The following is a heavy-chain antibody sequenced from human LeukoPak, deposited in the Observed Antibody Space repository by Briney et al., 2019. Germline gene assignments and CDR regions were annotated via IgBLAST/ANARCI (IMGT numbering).Heavy chain of an antibody. CDR2: IYYSGST. D-gene: IGHD2-2*01. CDR1: GGALSSYY. J-gene: IGHJ6*02. Sequence: PSETLSLTCTVSGGALSSYYWSWVRQPPGKGLEGIGDIYYSGSTNYNPSLKSRVTISVDTSKNQFSLKLSSVTAADTAVYYCARAVPAPPYYYYYGMDVWGQGTTVTVSS. V-gene: IGHV4-59*12. CDR3: ARAVPAPPYYYYYGMDV.